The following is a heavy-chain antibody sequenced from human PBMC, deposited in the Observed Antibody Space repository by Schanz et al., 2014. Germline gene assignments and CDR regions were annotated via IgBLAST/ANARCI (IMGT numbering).Heavy chain of an antibody. V-gene: IGHV3-11*06. Sequence: QVQLVDSGGGLVKPGGSLRLSCAASGFTFSDYYMSWIRQAPGKGLEWVSYVSSSSSYTHYADSVKGRFTISGDSSKYTVYLQMNSLRADDTAVYYCAKGPYYYYYMDVWGNGTTXTVSS. CDR3: AKGPYYYYYMDV. J-gene: IGHJ6*03. CDR1: GFTFSDYY. CDR2: VSSSSSYT.